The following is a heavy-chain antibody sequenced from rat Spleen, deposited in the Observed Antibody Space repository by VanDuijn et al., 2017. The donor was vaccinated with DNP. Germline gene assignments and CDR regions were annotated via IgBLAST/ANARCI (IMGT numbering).Heavy chain of an antibody. J-gene: IGHJ2*01. CDR2: IGTGGDNT. CDR3: VRWNSGHFDY. Sequence: EVQLVESGGGLVQPGRSLKLSCSASGFTFSNYGMAWVRQAPTKGLEWVASIGTGGDNTYYRDSVKGRFTISRDNAKSTLYLQMNSLRSEDMATYYCVRWNSGHFDYWGQGVMVTVSS. CDR1: GFTFSNYG. V-gene: IGHV5S13*01. D-gene: IGHD4-3*01.